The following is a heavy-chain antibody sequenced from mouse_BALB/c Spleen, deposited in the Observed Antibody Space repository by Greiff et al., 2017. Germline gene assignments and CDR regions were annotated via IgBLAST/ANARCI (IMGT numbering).Heavy chain of an antibody. V-gene: IGHV1-69*02. CDR1: GYTFTSYW. CDR3: TRGRFDY. Sequence: QVQLQQPGAELVRPGASVKLSCKASGYTFTSYWINWVKQRPGQGLEWIGNIYPSDSYTNYNQKFKDKATLTVDKSSSTAYMQLSSPTSEDSAVYYCTRGRFDYWGQGTTLTVSS. CDR2: IYPSDSYT. J-gene: IGHJ2*01.